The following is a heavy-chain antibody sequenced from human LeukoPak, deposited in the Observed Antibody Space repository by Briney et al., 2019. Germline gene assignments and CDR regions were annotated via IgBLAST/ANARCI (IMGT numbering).Heavy chain of an antibody. CDR3: ARAYPNYYDSLLDY. J-gene: IGHJ4*02. Sequence: GASVKVSCKASGYTFTSYGINWVRQATGQGLEWMGWINPNSGGTNYAQKFQGRVTMTRDTSISTAYMELSRLRSDDTAVYYCARAYPNYYDSLLDYWGQGTLVTVSS. D-gene: IGHD3-22*01. CDR2: INPNSGGT. V-gene: IGHV1-2*02. CDR1: GYTFTSYG.